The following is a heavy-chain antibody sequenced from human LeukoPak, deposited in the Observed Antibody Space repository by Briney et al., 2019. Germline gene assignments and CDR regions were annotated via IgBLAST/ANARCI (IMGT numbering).Heavy chain of an antibody. Sequence: GGSLRLSCAASGFTFSSNSMIWVRQAPGKGLEWVANIKQDGSEKYYVDSVKGRFTISRDNAKNSLYLQMNSLRAEDTAVYYCARDTIYYYGSGSLFDYWGQGTLVTVSS. CDR2: IKQDGSEK. CDR1: GFTFSSNS. V-gene: IGHV3-7*01. CDR3: ARDTIYYYGSGSLFDY. J-gene: IGHJ4*02. D-gene: IGHD3-10*01.